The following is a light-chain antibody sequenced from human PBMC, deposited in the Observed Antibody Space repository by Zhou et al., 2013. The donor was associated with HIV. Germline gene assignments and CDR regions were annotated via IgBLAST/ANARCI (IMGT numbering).Light chain of an antibody. CDR3: QQYTNWPYT. J-gene: IGKJ2*01. Sequence: IALAQSPATLSLFPEERASLSCRASQSLNGNLAWYQQKPGQPPRLLIYGASTRATDIPTRFSGSGSGTEFTLTISKMQSEDFAIYYCQQYTNWPYTFGLGDHSGDQT. V-gene: IGKV3-15*01. CDR1: QSLNGN. CDR2: GAS.